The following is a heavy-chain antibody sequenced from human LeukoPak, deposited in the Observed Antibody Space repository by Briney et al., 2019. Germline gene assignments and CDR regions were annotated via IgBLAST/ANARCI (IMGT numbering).Heavy chain of an antibody. CDR3: AHRRGWGVSNYFDY. CDR1: GFSLSTSGVG. J-gene: IGHJ4*02. Sequence: ESGPTLVKPTQTLTLTCTFSGFSLSTSGVGVGXXXXXXXXXLEWLALIYWNDDKRYSPSLKSRLTITKDTSKNQVVLTMINMDPVDTATYYCAHRRGWGVSNYFDYWGQGTLVTVSS. CDR2: IYWNDDK. V-gene: IGHV2-5*01. D-gene: IGHD5/OR15-5a*01.